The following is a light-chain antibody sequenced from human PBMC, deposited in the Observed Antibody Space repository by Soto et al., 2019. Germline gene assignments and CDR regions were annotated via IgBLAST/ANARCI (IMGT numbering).Light chain of an antibody. V-gene: IGLV8-61*01. CDR3: VLYMGSGISV. CDR2: STN. Sequence: QAVVTQEPSLSVSPGGTVTLTCGLSSGSVSSSYYPSWYQQTPGQAPRTLIYSTNTRSSGVPDRFSGSILGNKAALTITGAQADDESDYYCVLYMGSGISVFGGGTKLPVL. J-gene: IGLJ2*01. CDR1: SGSVSSSYY.